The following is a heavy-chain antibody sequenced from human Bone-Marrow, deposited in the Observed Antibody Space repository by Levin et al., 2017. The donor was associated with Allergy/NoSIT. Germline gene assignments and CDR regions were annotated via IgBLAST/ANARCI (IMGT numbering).Heavy chain of an antibody. D-gene: IGHD6-19*01. Sequence: PSETLSLTCTVSGGSISSSSYYWGWIRQPPGKGLEWIGSIYYSGSTYYNPSLKSRVTISVDTSKNQFSLKLSSVTAADTAVYYCARHTLVAVAGRLFDYWGQGTLVTVSS. CDR2: IYYSGST. V-gene: IGHV4-39*01. J-gene: IGHJ4*02. CDR3: ARHTLVAVAGRLFDY. CDR1: GGSISSSSYY.